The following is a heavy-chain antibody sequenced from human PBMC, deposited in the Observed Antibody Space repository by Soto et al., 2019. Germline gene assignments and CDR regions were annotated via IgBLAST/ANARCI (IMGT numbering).Heavy chain of an antibody. V-gene: IGHV4-59*01. J-gene: IGHJ4*02. CDR1: GGSISSYY. D-gene: IGHD5-18*01. Sequence: PSETLSLTCTVSGGSISSYYWSWIRQPPGKGLEWIGYIYYSGSTNYNPSLKSRVTISVDTSKNQFSLKLSSVTAADTAVYCCARDTAMKIDYWGQGTLVTVSS. CDR2: IYYSGST. CDR3: ARDTAMKIDY.